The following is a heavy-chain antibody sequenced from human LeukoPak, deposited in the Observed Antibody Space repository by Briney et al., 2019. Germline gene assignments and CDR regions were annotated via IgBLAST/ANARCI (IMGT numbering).Heavy chain of an antibody. CDR1: GGSFSGYY. CDR3: ARGAPYYGSGSYPYNWFDP. Sequence: KPSETLSLTCAVYGGSFSGYYWSWIRQPPGKGLEWIGEINHSGSTNYNPSLKSRVTISVDTSKSQFSLKLSSVTAADTAVYYCARGAPYYGSGSYPYNWFDPWGQGTLVTVSS. V-gene: IGHV4-34*01. CDR2: INHSGST. D-gene: IGHD3-10*01. J-gene: IGHJ5*02.